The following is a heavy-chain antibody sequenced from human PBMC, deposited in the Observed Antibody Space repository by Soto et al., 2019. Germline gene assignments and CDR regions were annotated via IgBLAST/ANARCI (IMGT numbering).Heavy chain of an antibody. D-gene: IGHD3-22*01. Sequence: ASVKVSCKASGYTFSNYGFSWMRQAPGQGLEWMGWIYIDDTKYAQNLQGRVTMTTDTSTSTIYMELRSLRSEDTAVYYCARDYYDSSGYYFDYWGQGTLVTVSS. J-gene: IGHJ4*02. V-gene: IGHV1-18*01. CDR2: IYIDDT. CDR1: GYTFSNYG. CDR3: ARDYYDSSGYYFDY.